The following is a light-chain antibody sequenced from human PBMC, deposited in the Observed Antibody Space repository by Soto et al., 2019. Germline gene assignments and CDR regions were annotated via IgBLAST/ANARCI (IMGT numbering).Light chain of an antibody. Sequence: EIVLTQSPATLSLSPGERATLSCRASQSVSSYLAWYQQKPGQAPRLLIYDASNMATGIPARFSGSGSGTDFTHTISSLEPDDFAVYYCQQRSNWPPRTFGQGTKLEIK. CDR1: QSVSSY. CDR3: QQRSNWPPRT. V-gene: IGKV3-11*01. J-gene: IGKJ2*01. CDR2: DAS.